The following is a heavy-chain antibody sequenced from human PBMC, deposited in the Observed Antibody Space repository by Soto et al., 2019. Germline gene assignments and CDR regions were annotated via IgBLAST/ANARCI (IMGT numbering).Heavy chain of an antibody. CDR2: IYPGDSDT. CDR1: GYSLPTYW. V-gene: IGHV5-51*01. J-gene: IGHJ6*02. D-gene: IGHD5-18*01. Sequence: GESLKISCKGSGYSLPTYWIGCVRQMPGKGLEWMGIIYPGDSDTRYSPSFQGQVTMSVDKSISTAYLQWSSLKASDTATYYCATDTARTYYYYGMDVWGQGTTVTVSS. CDR3: ATDTARTYYYYGMDV.